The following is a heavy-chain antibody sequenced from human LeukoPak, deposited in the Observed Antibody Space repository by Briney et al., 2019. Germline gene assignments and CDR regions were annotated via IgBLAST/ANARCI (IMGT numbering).Heavy chain of an antibody. CDR3: ARLGLHGSGTYYFFDY. V-gene: IGHV1-2*06. D-gene: IGHD3-10*01. Sequence: ASVKVSCKASGQSLTGYFIHWVRQAPGQGLEWVGRIGPNTGDTIYAQNFQGRVTVPSATSISTAYMELSRLTSDDTAVYFCARLGLHGSGTYYFFDYWGQGTLVTVSS. CDR2: IGPNTGDT. CDR1: GQSLTGYF. J-gene: IGHJ4*02.